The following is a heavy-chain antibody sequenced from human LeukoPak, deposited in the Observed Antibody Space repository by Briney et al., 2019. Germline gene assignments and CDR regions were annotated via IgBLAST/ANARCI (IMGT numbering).Heavy chain of an antibody. CDR1: GFTFSSYW. V-gene: IGHV3-48*01. D-gene: IGHD2-15*01. J-gene: IGHJ3*02. CDR3: ARAPGGGNPDDAFDI. Sequence: GGSLRLSCAASGFTFSSYWMSWVRQAPGKGLEWVSYISSSSSTIYYADSVKGRFTISRDNAKNSLYLQMNSLRAEDTAVYYCARAPGGGNPDDAFDIWGQGTMVTVSS. CDR2: ISSSSSTI.